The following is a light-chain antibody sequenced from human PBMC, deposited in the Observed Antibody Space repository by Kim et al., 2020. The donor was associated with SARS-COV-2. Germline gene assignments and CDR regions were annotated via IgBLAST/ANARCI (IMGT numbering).Light chain of an antibody. CDR3: SAWDSSLTTWV. J-gene: IGLJ3*02. V-gene: IGLV10-54*01. CDR2: RNN. Sequence: TPTLTCTGIITNLGDQGAAWLQQHQGHPPKLLSYRNNNRPSGISERLSASRSGNTASLTITGLQPEDEADYYCSAWDSSLTTWVLGGGTKLTVL. CDR1: ITNLGDQG.